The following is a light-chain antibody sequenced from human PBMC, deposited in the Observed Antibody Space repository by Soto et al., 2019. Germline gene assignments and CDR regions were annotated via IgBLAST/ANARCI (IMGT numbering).Light chain of an antibody. CDR1: QSISDW. Sequence: DIQMAQSPSTLSGSVGDIVTITCRASQSISDWLAWYQQKPGKAPKLLIYKASTLKSGVPSRFSGSGSGTEFTLTISSLQPDDFATYYCQNYNSYSEEFGQGTKVDIK. V-gene: IGKV1-5*03. J-gene: IGKJ1*01. CDR3: QNYNSYSEE. CDR2: KAS.